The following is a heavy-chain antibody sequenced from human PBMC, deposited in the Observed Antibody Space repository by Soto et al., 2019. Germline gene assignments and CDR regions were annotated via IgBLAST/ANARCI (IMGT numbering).Heavy chain of an antibody. J-gene: IGHJ3*02. V-gene: IGHV3-7*01. CDR3: ASHPGRGALAI. Sequence: SLRLSCAASGFTFSSYWMSWVRQAPGKGLEWVANIKQDGSEKYYVDSVKGRFTISRDNAKNSLYLQMNSLRAEDTAVYYCASHPGRGALAIWGKGTMVPGSS. CDR2: IKQDGSEK. D-gene: IGHD1-26*01. CDR1: GFTFSSYW.